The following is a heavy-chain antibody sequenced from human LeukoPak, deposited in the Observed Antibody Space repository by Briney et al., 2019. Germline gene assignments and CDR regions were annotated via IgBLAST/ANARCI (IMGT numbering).Heavy chain of an antibody. CDR2: IYTTGST. V-gene: IGHV4-61*02. J-gene: IGHJ6*03. CDR3: ARVRCTNGICYAGYCYYMDV. Sequence: SETLSLTCTVSGGSINSGTYYWSWIRQPAGKGLEWIGRIYTTGSTKYNPSLKSRVTISVDTSKNQFSLKLSSVTAADTAVYYCARVRCTNGICYAGYCYYMDVWGKGTTVTVSS. D-gene: IGHD2-8*01. CDR1: GGSINSGTYY.